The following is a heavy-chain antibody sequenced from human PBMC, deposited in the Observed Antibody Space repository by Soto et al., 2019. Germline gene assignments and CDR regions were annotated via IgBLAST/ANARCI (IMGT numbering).Heavy chain of an antibody. CDR1: GGSISSYY. D-gene: IGHD7-27*01. J-gene: IGHJ4*02. Sequence: SSETLSLTCTVSGGSISSYYWSWIRQPPGKGLEWIGYIYYSGSTNYNPSLKSRVTISVDTSKNQFSLKLSSVTAADTAVYYCASLDWGYFDYWGQGTLVTVSS. CDR3: ASLDWGYFDY. CDR2: IYYSGST. V-gene: IGHV4-59*08.